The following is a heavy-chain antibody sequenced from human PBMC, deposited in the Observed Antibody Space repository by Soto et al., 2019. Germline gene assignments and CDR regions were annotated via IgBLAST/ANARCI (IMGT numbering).Heavy chain of an antibody. CDR1: GGSFIGYY. J-gene: IGHJ6*02. D-gene: IGHD2-15*01. CDR3: ARGGNCIVSSCPLGSHYGMDV. Sequence: SETLSLTCAVYGGSFIGYYCTCIRQPPVKGLEWVGEIGHSGSATYSPSLKSRVTISVDTSNNQFSLRLSSVTAADTAVYYCARGGNCIVSSCPLGSHYGMDVWGQGTTVTVSS. CDR2: IGHSGSA. V-gene: IGHV4-34*01.